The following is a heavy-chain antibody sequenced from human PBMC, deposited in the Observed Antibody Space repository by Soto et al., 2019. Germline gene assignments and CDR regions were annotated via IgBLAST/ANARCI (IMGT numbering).Heavy chain of an antibody. D-gene: IGHD3-10*01. J-gene: IGHJ2*01. CDR3: AKTGFSGGSGRGYFDL. CDR2: ISYDGSNK. Sequence: QVQLVESGGGVVQPGRSLRLSCAASGFTFSSYGMHWVRQAPGKGLEWVAVISYDGSNKYYADSVKGRFTISRDNXKXTLYLQMNSLRAEDTAVYYCAKTGFSGGSGRGYFDLWGRGTLVTVSS. CDR1: GFTFSSYG. V-gene: IGHV3-30*18.